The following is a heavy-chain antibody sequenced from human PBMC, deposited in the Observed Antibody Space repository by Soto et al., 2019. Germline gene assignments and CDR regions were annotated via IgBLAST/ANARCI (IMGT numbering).Heavy chain of an antibody. Sequence: GASVKVSCKASGYTFTSYGISWVRQAPGQGLEWMGWISAYNGNTNYARKLQGRVTMTTDTSTSTAYMELRSLRSDDTAVYYCARDYYYDSSGYLGWLDPCGQGTLVTVYS. CDR1: GYTFTSYG. CDR2: ISAYNGNT. V-gene: IGHV1-18*01. CDR3: ARDYYYDSSGYLGWLDP. D-gene: IGHD3-22*01. J-gene: IGHJ5*02.